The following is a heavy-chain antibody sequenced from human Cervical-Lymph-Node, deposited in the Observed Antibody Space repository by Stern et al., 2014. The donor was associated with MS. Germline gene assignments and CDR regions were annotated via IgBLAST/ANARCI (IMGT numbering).Heavy chain of an antibody. V-gene: IGHV1-24*01. Sequence: QVQLVQSGAEVKKPGASVKVSCKVSGDTLSEISMHWVRQAPGKGLEWLGGFDPEHGETRYAQKFHGRVTMAEDRSTDTAYMELSSLRSEDTAVYYCATHRGRVTYYYGMDVWGQGTTVTVSS. J-gene: IGHJ6*02. CDR1: GDTLSEIS. CDR3: ATHRGRVTYYYGMDV. CDR2: FDPEHGET. D-gene: IGHD2-21*02.